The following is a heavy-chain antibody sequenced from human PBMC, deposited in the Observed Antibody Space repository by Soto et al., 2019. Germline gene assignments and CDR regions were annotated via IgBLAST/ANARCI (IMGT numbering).Heavy chain of an antibody. CDR2: ITGSGGAT. CDR3: AKASAYHSGSLDY. V-gene: IGHV3-23*01. J-gene: IGHJ4*01. CDR1: GFTFSGYA. D-gene: IGHD3-10*01. Sequence: HPGGSLRLSCAASGFTFSGYAMTWVRQAPGKGLEWVSVITGSGGATDYADSVKGRFTISRDNSKNTLYVQMNSLRAEDTAIYYCAKASAYHSGSLDYWGQGALVTVSS.